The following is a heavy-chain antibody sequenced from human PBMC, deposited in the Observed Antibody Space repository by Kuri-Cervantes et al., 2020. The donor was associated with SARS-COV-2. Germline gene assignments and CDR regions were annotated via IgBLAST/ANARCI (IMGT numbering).Heavy chain of an antibody. CDR3: AREPRIDYDFWSGYYIP. D-gene: IGHD3-3*01. CDR1: GFTFDDYG. J-gene: IGHJ6*02. V-gene: IGHV3-20*04. CDR2: INWNGGST. Sequence: GGSLRLSCAASGFTFDDYGMSWVRQAPGKGLEWVSGINWNGGSTGYADSVKGRFTISRDNAKNSLYLQMNSLRAEDTAVYYCAREPRIDYDFWSGYYIPWGQGTTVTVSS.